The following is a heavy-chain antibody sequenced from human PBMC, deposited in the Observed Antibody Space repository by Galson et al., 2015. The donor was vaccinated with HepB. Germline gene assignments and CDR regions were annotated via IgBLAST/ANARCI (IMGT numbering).Heavy chain of an antibody. CDR3: AGTSYFDMGYDH. Sequence: SLRLSCAASGFTFSSHWMHWARQVPGKGLVWVSRINSDGSSTSYADSVEGRFTISRDNAKNTLYLQMNSLRAEDTAVYFCAGTSYFDMGYDHWGQGTLVTVSS. D-gene: IGHD3-9*01. CDR2: INSDGSST. V-gene: IGHV3-74*01. CDR1: GFTFSSHW. J-gene: IGHJ4*02.